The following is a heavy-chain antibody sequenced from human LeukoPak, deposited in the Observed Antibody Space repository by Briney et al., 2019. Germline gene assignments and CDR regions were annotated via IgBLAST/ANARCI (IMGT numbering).Heavy chain of an antibody. CDR3: AREPSYSSSASDDAFDI. J-gene: IGHJ3*02. CDR1: GFTFTNYN. D-gene: IGHD6-13*01. V-gene: IGHV3-48*01. CDR2: ISTGSSTL. Sequence: GGSLRLSCAASGFTFTNYNMNWVRQAPGKGLEWVSYISTGSSTLYYADSVKGRFTISRDNAKNSLYLQMNSLRAEDTAVYFCAREPSYSSSASDDAFDIWGQGTMVTVSS.